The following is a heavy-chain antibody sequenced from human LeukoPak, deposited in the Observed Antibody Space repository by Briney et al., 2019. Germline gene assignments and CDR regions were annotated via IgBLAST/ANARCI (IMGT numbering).Heavy chain of an antibody. D-gene: IGHD3-10*01. J-gene: IGHJ4*02. Sequence: GESLKISCKGSGYSFTSYWIGWVRQMPGKGLEWMGIIYPGDSDTRYSPSFQGQVTISADKSISTAYLQWSSLKASDTAIYYCARTPLLWFGEGYYFDYWGQGTLVTVSS. CDR1: GYSFTSYW. CDR2: IYPGDSDT. V-gene: IGHV5-51*01. CDR3: ARTPLLWFGEGYYFDY.